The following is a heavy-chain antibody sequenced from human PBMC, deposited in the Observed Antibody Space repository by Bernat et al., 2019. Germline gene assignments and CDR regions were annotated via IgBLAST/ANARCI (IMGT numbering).Heavy chain of an antibody. CDR1: GFTFSSYG. D-gene: IGHD4-4*01. J-gene: IGHJ5*02. CDR3: ARDGGPSNYGPFHWFDP. CDR2: IWYDGSNK. Sequence: QVQLVESGGGVVQPGRSLRLSCAASGFTFSSYGMHWVRQAPGKGLEWVAVIWYDGSNKYYADSVKGRFTISRDNSKNTLYLQMNSLRAEDTAVYYCARDGGPSNYGPFHWFDPRGQGTLVTVSS. V-gene: IGHV3-33*01.